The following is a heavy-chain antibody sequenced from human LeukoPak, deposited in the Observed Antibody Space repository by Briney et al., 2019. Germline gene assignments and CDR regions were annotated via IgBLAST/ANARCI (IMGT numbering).Heavy chain of an antibody. CDR1: GGSISSSSYY. V-gene: IGHV4-39*07. CDR2: IYYSGST. Sequence: SETLSLTCTVSGGSISSSSYYWGWIRQPPGKGLEWIGSIYYSGSTYYNPSLKSRVTISVDTSKNQFSLKLSSVTAADTVVYYCARDQQVGLADYWGQGTLVTVSS. CDR3: ARDQQVGLADY. J-gene: IGHJ4*02.